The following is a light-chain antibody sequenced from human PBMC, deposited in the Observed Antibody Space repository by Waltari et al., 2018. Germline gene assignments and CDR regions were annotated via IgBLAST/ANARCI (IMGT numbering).Light chain of an antibody. CDR3: QTWGTGIRV. CDR2: LNSDGSH. Sequence: QLVLTQSPSASASLGASVKLTCTLSSGHSSYAIAWHQQQPEKGPRYLMKLNSDGSHSKGGGIPDHFSGSSSGAERYLTISSLQSEDEADYYCQTWGTGIRVFGGGTKLTVL. CDR1: SGHSSYA. J-gene: IGLJ3*02. V-gene: IGLV4-69*01.